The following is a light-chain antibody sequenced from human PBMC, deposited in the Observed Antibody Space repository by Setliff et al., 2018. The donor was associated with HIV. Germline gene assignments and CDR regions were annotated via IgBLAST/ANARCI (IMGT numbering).Light chain of an antibody. CDR1: QGISNY. CDR2: SAS. V-gene: IGKV1-8*01. Sequence: AIRMAQSPSSLSASTGDRVTITCRASQGISNYLAWCQEKPGKAPKLLIYSASILQSGVPSRFSGSGSGTDFTLTISCLQSEDFATYYCQQYYTSTPTFGQGTKVDIK. CDR3: QQYYTSTPT. J-gene: IGKJ1*01.